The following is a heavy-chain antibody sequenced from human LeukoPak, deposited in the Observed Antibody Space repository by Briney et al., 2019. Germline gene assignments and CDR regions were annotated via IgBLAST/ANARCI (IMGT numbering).Heavy chain of an antibody. D-gene: IGHD3-22*01. CDR3: VKDRESMMGFD. Sequence: PGGSLRLSCAASGFTVSSNYMSWVRQSPGKGLEWVAFIWYDGSNKLYADSVKGRHTIFRDNDKDTLYLQLNSLRVEDTAVYYCVKDRESMMGFDWGQGTLVIVSS. J-gene: IGHJ4*02. CDR1: GFTVSSNY. CDR2: IWYDGSNK. V-gene: IGHV3-30*02.